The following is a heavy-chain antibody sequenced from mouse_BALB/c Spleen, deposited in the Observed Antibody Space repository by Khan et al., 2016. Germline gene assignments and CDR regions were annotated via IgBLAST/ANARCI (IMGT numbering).Heavy chain of an antibody. CDR2: IDPYSGGT. CDR3: SRGYGNPYYDAMDY. Sequence: VQLQQSGPELEKPGASVKISCKASGYSFTGYNMNWVKQSNGKSLEWIGNIDPYSGGTSYNQKFKGKATLTVDKSSSTAYIQLKSLTSEDSAVYYCSRGYGNPYYDAMDYWGQGTSVTVSS. J-gene: IGHJ4*01. CDR1: GYSFTGYN. V-gene: IGHV1-39*01. D-gene: IGHD2-10*02.